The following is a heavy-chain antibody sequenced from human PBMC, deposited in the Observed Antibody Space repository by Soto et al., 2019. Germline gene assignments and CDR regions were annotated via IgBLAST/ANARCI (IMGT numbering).Heavy chain of an antibody. V-gene: IGHV1-69*13. CDR2: IIPIFGTA. Sequence: SVKVSCKASGGTFSSYAISWVRQAPGQGLEWMGGIIPIFGTANYAQKSQGRVTITADESTSTAYMELSSLRSEDTAVYYCVRVKSTAMAPIDYWGQGTLVTVSS. CDR1: GGTFSSYA. CDR3: VRVKSTAMAPIDY. J-gene: IGHJ4*02. D-gene: IGHD5-18*01.